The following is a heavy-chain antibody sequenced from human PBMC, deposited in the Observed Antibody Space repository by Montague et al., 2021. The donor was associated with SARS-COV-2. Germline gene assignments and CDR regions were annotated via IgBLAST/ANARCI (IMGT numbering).Heavy chain of an antibody. CDR2: TSGRGNTI. V-gene: IGHV3-23*01. J-gene: IGHJ6*02. CDR1: GFTFSSYA. CDR3: AKGMRITSYYDGFDV. D-gene: IGHD3-22*01. Sequence: SLRLSCAVSGFTFSSYAMTWVRQAPGKGLEWVSDTSGRGNTIYYADSVKGRVTIFRDNSNIILYLQMNSLRAEDTAVYYCAKGMRITSYYDGFDVWGQGTTVTVSS.